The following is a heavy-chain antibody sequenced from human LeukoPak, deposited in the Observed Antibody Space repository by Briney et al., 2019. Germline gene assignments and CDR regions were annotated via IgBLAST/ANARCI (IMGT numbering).Heavy chain of an antibody. CDR1: GFTFSDYY. D-gene: IGHD6-19*01. V-gene: IGHV3-11*04. Sequence: GGSLRLSCAASGFTFSDYYMSWIRQAPGKGLEWVSYISSSGSTIYYADSVKGRFTISRDTLYLQMNSLRAEDTAVYYCAKGDSSSPHDNWGQGTLVTVSS. J-gene: IGHJ4*02. CDR2: ISSSGSTI. CDR3: AKGDSSSPHDN.